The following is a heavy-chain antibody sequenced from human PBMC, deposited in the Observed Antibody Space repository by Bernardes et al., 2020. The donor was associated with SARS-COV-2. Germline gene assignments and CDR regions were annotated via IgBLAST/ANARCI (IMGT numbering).Heavy chain of an antibody. CDR2: IYSGGDI. J-gene: IGHJ4*02. CDR3: ACSMVRGVTIDN. D-gene: IGHD3-10*01. Sequence: GGSLRLSCAASGVTVSGNYMSWVRQAPGKGLEWVSVIYSGGDIYYADSVTGRFTISRDNSKNTLYLQMNSLRGEDTAVYYCACSMVRGVTIDNWGQGTLVTVSS. V-gene: IGHV3-53*01. CDR1: GVTVSGNY.